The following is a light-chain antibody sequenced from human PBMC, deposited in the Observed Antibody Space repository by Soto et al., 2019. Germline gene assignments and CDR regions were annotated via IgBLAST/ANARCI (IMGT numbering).Light chain of an antibody. J-gene: IGKJ5*01. V-gene: IGKV3D-20*02. CDR1: QSVSSHY. Sequence: IALTQAPGNLSLSPGSRPPLTCPSGQSVSSHYLAWYQQKPGQAPRLLSDGASTRATGIPARVSGSGSGTEFTRTSSSLEPEDFAVYYCQQRHNWRDTVGQGTRLEIK. CDR2: GAS. CDR3: QQRHNWRDT.